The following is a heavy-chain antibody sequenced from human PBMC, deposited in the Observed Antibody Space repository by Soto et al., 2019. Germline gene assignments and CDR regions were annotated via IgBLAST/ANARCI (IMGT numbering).Heavy chain of an antibody. V-gene: IGHV3-48*01. CDR3: ASGYGSGWYRSDAFDI. D-gene: IGHD6-19*01. CDR1: GFTFSSYS. J-gene: IGHJ3*02. CDR2: ISSSSSTI. Sequence: EVQLVESGGGLVQPGGSLRLSCAASGFTFSSYSMNWVRQAPGKGLEWVSYISSSSSTIYYADSVKGRFTISRDNAKNSLYLQMNSLRAEDTAVYYCASGYGSGWYRSDAFDIWGQGTMVTVSS.